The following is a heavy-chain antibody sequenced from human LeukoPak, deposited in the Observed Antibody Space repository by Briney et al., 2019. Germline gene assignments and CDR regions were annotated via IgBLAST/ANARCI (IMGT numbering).Heavy chain of an antibody. V-gene: IGHV3-21*01. Sequence: PGGSLRLSCAASGFTLSGYTMNWVRQAPGKGLEWVSFIDSDSGKIYYADSVKGRFTISRDNAKNSLYLQMNSLRAEDTAVYYCAREEVTTIQIYFHYYGMDVWGQGTTVIVSS. CDR2: IDSDSGKI. D-gene: IGHD1/OR15-1a*01. J-gene: IGHJ6*02. CDR3: AREEVTTIQIYFHYYGMDV. CDR1: GFTLSGYT.